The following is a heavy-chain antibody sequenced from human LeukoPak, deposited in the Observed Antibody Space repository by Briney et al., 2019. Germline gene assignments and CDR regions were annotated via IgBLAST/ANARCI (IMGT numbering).Heavy chain of an antibody. CDR3: AKDIGYGSGTGDY. Sequence: GGSLRLSCAASGFTFDDYAMHWVRQAPEKGLEWVSGISWNSGSIGYADSVKGRFTISRDNAKNSLYLQMNSLRAEDTALYYCAKDIGYGSGTGDYWGQGALVTVSS. J-gene: IGHJ4*02. D-gene: IGHD3-10*01. CDR2: ISWNSGSI. CDR1: GFTFDDYA. V-gene: IGHV3-9*01.